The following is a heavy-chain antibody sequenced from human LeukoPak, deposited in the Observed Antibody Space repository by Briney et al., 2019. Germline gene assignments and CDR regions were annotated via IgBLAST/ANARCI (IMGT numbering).Heavy chain of an antibody. D-gene: IGHD3-10*01. CDR3: ATDLAMVRGVIGGDY. CDR2: INAGNGNT. J-gene: IGHJ4*02. Sequence: ASVKVSCKASGYTFTSYAMHWVRQAPGQRLEWMGWINAGNGNTKYSQEFQGRVTMTEDTSTDTAYMELSSLTSDDTAVYYCATDLAMVRGVIGGDYWGQGALVTVSS. CDR1: GYTFTSYA. V-gene: IGHV1-3*01.